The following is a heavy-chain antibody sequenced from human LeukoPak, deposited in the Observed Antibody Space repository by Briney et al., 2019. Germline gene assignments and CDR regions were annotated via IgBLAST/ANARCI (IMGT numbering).Heavy chain of an antibody. CDR1: GFTFSSYA. Sequence: PGGSLRLSCAASGFTFSSYAMSWVRQTPGKGLEWVSAISGSGGSTYYADSVKGRFTISRDNSKNTLYLQMNSLRAEDTAVYYCAKAAFPLIAAAGRDHLDYWGQGTLVTVSS. CDR2: ISGSGGST. CDR3: AKAAFPLIAAAGRDHLDY. D-gene: IGHD6-13*01. V-gene: IGHV3-23*01. J-gene: IGHJ4*02.